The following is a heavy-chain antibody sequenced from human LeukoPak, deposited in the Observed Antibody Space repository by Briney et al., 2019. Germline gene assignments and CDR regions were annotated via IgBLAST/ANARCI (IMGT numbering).Heavy chain of an antibody. CDR2: INHSGST. CDR3: AIARHSMGPWFDP. D-gene: IGHD4-11*01. Sequence: SETLSLTCAVYGGSFSGYYWSWIRQPPGKGLEWIGEINHSGSTNYNPSLKSRVTISVDTSKNQFSLKLSSVTAADTAVYYCAIARHSMGPWFDPWGQGTLVTVSS. J-gene: IGHJ5*02. CDR1: GGSFSGYY. V-gene: IGHV4-34*01.